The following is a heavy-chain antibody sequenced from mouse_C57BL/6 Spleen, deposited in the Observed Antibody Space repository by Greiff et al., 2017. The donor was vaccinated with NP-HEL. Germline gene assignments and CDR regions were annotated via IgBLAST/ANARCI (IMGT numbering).Heavy chain of an antibody. D-gene: IGHD1-1*01. CDR1: GYTFTSYW. Sequence: QVQLQQSGAELVKPGASVKLSCKASGYTFTSYWMQWVKQRPGQGLEWIGEIDPSDSYTNYNQKFKGKATLTVDTSSSTAYMQLSSLTSEDSAVYYCARGYGSSSRFADWGQGTLVTVSA. V-gene: IGHV1-50*01. CDR3: ARGYGSSSRFAD. J-gene: IGHJ3*01. CDR2: IDPSDSYT.